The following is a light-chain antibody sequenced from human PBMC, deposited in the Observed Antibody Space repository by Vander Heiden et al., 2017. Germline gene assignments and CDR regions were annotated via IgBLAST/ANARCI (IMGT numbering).Light chain of an antibody. CDR1: QSISSY. CDR2: AAS. Sequence: DIKMTQSSSSLSASVGDRVTITCPACQSISSYLNWYQQKPGKAPKLLIYAASSLQSGVPSRFSGSGSETDFTLTISRLQPEEFATYYCQHSDSTPLTFGQGTKVEIK. CDR3: QHSDSTPLT. V-gene: IGKV1-39*01. J-gene: IGKJ1*01.